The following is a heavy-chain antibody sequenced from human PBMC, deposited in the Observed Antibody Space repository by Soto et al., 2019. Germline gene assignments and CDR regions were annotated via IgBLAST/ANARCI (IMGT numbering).Heavy chain of an antibody. Sequence: QVQVVQSKAEVKKPGASVKVSCKTSGYTFTDYDINWVRQAPGQGLEWMGWVSPDSGNAGYAQQFPGRVSMTSDTSTSTVYIELTSLRSEDTGVYFCAVTTGYWGQGTMVTVSS. V-gene: IGHV1-8*01. CDR1: GYTFTDYD. J-gene: IGHJ4*02. CDR2: VSPDSGNA. D-gene: IGHD3-9*01. CDR3: AVTTGY.